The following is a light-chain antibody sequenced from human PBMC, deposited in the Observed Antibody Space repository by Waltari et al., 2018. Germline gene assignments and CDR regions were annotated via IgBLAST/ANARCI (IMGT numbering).Light chain of an antibody. Sequence: QSALPKPASVSGSPGRSITISRTGTSSDVGSYSLVSWYQQHPGKAPKLMIYEGSKWPSGVSDRFSGSKSGNTASLTISGLQAEDEADYYCCSYAGSSTVVFGGGTKLTVL. CDR3: CSYAGSSTVV. CDR2: EGS. CDR1: SSDVGSYSL. J-gene: IGLJ2*01. V-gene: IGLV2-23*01.